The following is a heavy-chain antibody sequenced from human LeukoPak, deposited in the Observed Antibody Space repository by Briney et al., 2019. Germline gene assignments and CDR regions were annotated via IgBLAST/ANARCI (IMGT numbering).Heavy chain of an antibody. V-gene: IGHV1-69*04. CDR2: IIPIFGIA. CDR1: GGTFSSYA. J-gene: IGHJ6*02. Sequence: ASVKVSCKASGGTFSSYAISWVRQAPGQGLEWMGRIIPIFGIANYAQKFQGRVTITADKSTSTAYMELSSLRSEDTAVYYCASPGHDFWRGEKYYYYGMDVWGQGTTVTVSS. CDR3: ASPGHDFWRGEKYYYYGMDV. D-gene: IGHD3-3*01.